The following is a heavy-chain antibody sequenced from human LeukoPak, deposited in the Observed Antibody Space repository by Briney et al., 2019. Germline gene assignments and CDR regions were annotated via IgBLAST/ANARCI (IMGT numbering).Heavy chain of an antibody. Sequence: SETLSLTCTVSRGSIRTAYYYWASVRQPPGEGLEWLGSIYFSGTPYFNPSLKSRVSVSIDTSKNQFSLKVTSVNASDTAVFLCTCTSSWYVGAWFDSWGQGTLITVSS. CDR2: IYFSGTP. CDR3: TCTSSWYVGAWFDS. V-gene: IGHV4-39*01. CDR1: RGSIRTAYYY. J-gene: IGHJ5*01. D-gene: IGHD6-13*01.